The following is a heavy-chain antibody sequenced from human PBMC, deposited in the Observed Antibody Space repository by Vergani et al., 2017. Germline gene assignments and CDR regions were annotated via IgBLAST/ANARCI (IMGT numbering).Heavy chain of an antibody. CDR3: TRHWTVVAANNWFDP. J-gene: IGHJ5*02. Sequence: QVQLQESGPGLVKPSQTLSLSCTVSGGSVRTSIGYYWTWIRQPAGKTLEWIGEIFSNGTTNYNPSFKNRVTMSVDTSKNQFSLKLNSVTAADTAVYYCTRHWTVVAANNWFDPWGQGTLVTVSS. V-gene: IGHV4-61*02. D-gene: IGHD2-15*01. CDR2: IFSNGTT. CDR1: GGSVRTSIGYY.